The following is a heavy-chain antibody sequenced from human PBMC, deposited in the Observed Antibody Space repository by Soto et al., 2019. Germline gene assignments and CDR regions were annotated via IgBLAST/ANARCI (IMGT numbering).Heavy chain of an antibody. CDR2: VSIGGST. V-gene: IGHV3-23*01. D-gene: IGHD2-15*01. Sequence: PGGSLRLSCVASGFTFSSYAMGWVRQGPGKGLEWVAVVSIGGSTHYADSVRGRFTISRDNSKNTLSLQMNSLTAEDTAVYFCAKRRGGTCPGIGLDYWGRGTLVTVSS. J-gene: IGHJ4*02. CDR1: GFTFSSYA. CDR3: AKRRGGTCPGIGLDY.